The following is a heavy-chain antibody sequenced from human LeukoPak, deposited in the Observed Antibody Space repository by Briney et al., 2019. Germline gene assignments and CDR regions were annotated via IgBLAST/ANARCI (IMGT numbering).Heavy chain of an antibody. D-gene: IGHD2/OR15-2a*01. CDR2: ISGSGGST. CDR1: GFTFSSYA. CDR3: AKGERASRPPTSPHFDY. V-gene: IGHV3-23*01. J-gene: IGHJ4*02. Sequence: GGSLRLSCAASGFTFSSYAMSWVRQAPGKGLEWVSAISGSGGSTYYADSVKGRFTISRDNSKNTLYLQTNSLRAEDTAVYYCAKGERASRPPTSPHFDYWGQGTLVTVSS.